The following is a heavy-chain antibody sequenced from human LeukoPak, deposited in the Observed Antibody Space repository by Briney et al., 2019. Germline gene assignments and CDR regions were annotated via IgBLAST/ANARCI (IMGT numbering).Heavy chain of an antibody. D-gene: IGHD6-19*01. CDR2: IIPIFGTA. Sequence: SVKVSCKASGGTFSSYAISWVRQAPGQGLEWMGGIIPIFGTANYAQKFQGRVTITADESTSTAYMELSSLRSEDTAVYYCVAMVVAGKYYFDYWGQGTLVTVSS. CDR3: VAMVVAGKYYFDY. J-gene: IGHJ4*02. CDR1: GGTFSSYA. V-gene: IGHV1-69*01.